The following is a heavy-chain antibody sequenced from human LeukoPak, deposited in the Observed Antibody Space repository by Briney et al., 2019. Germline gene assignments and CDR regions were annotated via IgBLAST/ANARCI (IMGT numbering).Heavy chain of an antibody. D-gene: IGHD3-22*01. Sequence: SETLCLTCTVSGGSISSSSYYWGWIRQPPGKGLEWIGSIYYSGSTYYNPSPKSRVTISVDTSKNQFSLKLSSVTAADTAVYYCARRRYYDSSGYLYYFDYWGQGTMVPSSS. CDR2: IYYSGST. CDR1: GGSISSSSYY. J-gene: IGHJ4*02. CDR3: ARRRYYDSSGYLYYFDY. V-gene: IGHV4-39*01.